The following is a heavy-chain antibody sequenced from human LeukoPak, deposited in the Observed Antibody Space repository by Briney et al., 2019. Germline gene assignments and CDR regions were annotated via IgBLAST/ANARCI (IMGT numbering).Heavy chain of an antibody. CDR1: GGTFSSYA. J-gene: IGHJ4*02. D-gene: IGHD5-24*01. V-gene: IGHV1-69*04. CDR2: IIPILGIA. Sequence: ASVKVSCKASGGTFSSYAISWVRQAPGQGREWMGRIIPILGIANYAQKFQGRVTITADKSTSTAYMELSSLRSEDTAVYYCARGSRGRDGTHYWGQGTLVTVSS. CDR3: ARGSRGRDGTHY.